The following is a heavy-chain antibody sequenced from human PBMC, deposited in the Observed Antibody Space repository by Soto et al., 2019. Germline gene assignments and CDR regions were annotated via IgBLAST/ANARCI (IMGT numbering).Heavy chain of an antibody. CDR3: ARALYCGGDCPLGDAFDI. D-gene: IGHD2-21*02. CDR2: IIPIFGTA. J-gene: IGHJ3*02. Sequence: QVQLVQSGAEVKKPGSSVKVSCKASGGTFSSYAISWVRQAPGQGLEWMGGIIPIFGTANYAQKFQGRVTITADESTSTAYMELSSLRSEDTAVYYCARALYCGGDCPLGDAFDIWGQGTMVTVSS. V-gene: IGHV1-69*01. CDR1: GGTFSSYA.